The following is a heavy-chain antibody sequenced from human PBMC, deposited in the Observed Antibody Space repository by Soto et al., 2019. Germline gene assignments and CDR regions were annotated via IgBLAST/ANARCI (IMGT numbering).Heavy chain of an antibody. CDR1: GFTFNNYW. V-gene: IGHV3-74*02. Sequence: EVQLVESGGGLVQPGESLRLSCAASGFTFNNYWMYWVRQAPGKGLEWVSRINSDGSVSSHADSVKGRLTISRDNVKNTLYLHMDSLRAEDTAVYYCARGDCVGGTCYSLAGSFYYYMDVWGKGTTVTVFS. D-gene: IGHD2-15*01. J-gene: IGHJ6*03. CDR3: ARGDCVGGTCYSLAGSFYYYMDV. CDR2: INSDGSVS.